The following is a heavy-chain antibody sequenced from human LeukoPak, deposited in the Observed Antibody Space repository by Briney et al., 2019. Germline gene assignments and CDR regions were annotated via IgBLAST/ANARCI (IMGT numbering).Heavy chain of an antibody. CDR2: IRSIAYGGTT. Sequence: PGGSLRLSCTASGFTFGAYAMSWVRPAPGKGMEWEGFIRSIAYGGTTEYVGSVKGRFTISRNDSRCIAYLQMNSLKTENTALNYCTRVGSSSSFDDWGQGTLVTVSS. J-gene: IGHJ4*02. D-gene: IGHD6-6*01. CDR1: GFTFGAYA. CDR3: TRVGSSSSFDD. V-gene: IGHV3-49*04.